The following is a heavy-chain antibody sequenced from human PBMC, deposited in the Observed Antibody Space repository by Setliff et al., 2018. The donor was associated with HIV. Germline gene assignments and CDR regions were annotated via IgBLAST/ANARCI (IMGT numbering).Heavy chain of an antibody. J-gene: IGHJ6*03. CDR2: VLNGRDT. CDR3: TRHAGREYQLPHTYYYYMDV. Sequence: PGGSLRLSCATSGFTFSNFWMTWVRQAPGKGLEWIGNVLNGRDTYYNPSLKSRATISLDTSKNQFSLKLTSVTAADTAVYYCTRHAGREYQLPHTYYYYMDVWGKGATVTVSS. D-gene: IGHD2-2*01. V-gene: IGHV4-59*08. CDR1: GFTFSNFW.